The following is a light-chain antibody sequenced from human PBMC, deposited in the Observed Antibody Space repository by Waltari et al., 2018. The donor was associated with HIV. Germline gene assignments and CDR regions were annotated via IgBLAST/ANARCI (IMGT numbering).Light chain of an antibody. CDR2: EVT. CDR3: SSYSPTNKFYVL. J-gene: IGLJ2*01. Sequence: VTMSCTGTSSDIGGYNYVSWYQQHPGKAPKLIMTEVTKRPSGVPDRFSGSKSGNTASLTVSGLQAEDEAHYYCSSYSPTNKFYVLFGGGTTLTVL. CDR1: SSDIGGYNY. V-gene: IGLV2-8*01.